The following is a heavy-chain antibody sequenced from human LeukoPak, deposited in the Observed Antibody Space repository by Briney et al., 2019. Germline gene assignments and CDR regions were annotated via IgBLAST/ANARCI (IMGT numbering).Heavy chain of an antibody. V-gene: IGHV1-69*04. J-gene: IGHJ4*02. Sequence: GASVKVSCKASGGTFSSYAISWVRQAPGQGLEWMGRIIPLLDITNYAQNFQGRVTITADKFTNIAYMELSSLRSEDTAVYYCAIGGQGDGTWDYWGQGTLVTVSS. CDR3: AIGGQGDGTWDY. CDR2: IIPLLDIT. CDR1: GGTFSSYA. D-gene: IGHD1-1*01.